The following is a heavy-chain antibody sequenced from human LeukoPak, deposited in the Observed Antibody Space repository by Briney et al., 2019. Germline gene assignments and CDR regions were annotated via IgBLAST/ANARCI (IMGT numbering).Heavy chain of an antibody. D-gene: IGHD3-3*01. V-gene: IGHV1-69*05. J-gene: IGHJ4*02. Sequence: ASVKVSCKASGGTFSSYAISWVRQAPGQGLEWMGGIIPIFGTANYAQKFQGRVTITTDESTSTAYMELSSLRSEDTAVYYCARGVGDPLSDFWSGYYEFYYFDYWGQGTLVTVSS. CDR1: GGTFSSYA. CDR2: IIPIFGTA. CDR3: ARGVGDPLSDFWSGYYEFYYFDY.